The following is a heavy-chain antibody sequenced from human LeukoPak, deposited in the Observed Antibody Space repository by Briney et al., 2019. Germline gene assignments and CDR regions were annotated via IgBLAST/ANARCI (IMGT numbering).Heavy chain of an antibody. V-gene: IGHV4-38-2*02. CDR2: IYYSGST. Sequence: PSETLSLTCTVSGYSISSGYYWGWIRQPPGKGLEWIGSIYYSGSTYYNPSLKSRVTMSVDTSKNQFSLKLSSVTAADTAVYYCARDDYSDYDYMDVWGKGTTVTVSS. CDR1: GYSISSGYY. CDR3: ARDDYSDYDYMDV. J-gene: IGHJ6*03. D-gene: IGHD4-11*01.